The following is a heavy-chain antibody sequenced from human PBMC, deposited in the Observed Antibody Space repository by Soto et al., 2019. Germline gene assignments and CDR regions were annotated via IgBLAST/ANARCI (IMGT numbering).Heavy chain of an antibody. J-gene: IGHJ5*02. CDR3: ARQGIAARPSLFWFDP. V-gene: IGHV4-34*01. D-gene: IGHD6-6*01. CDR2: INHSGST. Sequence: SETLSLTCAVYGGSFSGYYWSWIRQPPGKGLEWIGEINHSGSTNYNPSLKSRVTISVDTSKNQFSLKLSSVTAADTAVYYCARQGIAARPSLFWFDPWGQGTLVTVSS. CDR1: GGSFSGYY.